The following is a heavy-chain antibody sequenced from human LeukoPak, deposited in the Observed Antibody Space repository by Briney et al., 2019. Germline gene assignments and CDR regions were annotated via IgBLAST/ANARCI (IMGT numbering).Heavy chain of an antibody. Sequence: GGSLRLSCAASGFTFSSYEMNWVRQAPGKGLEWVSYISSSGSTIYYADSVKGRFTISRDNAKSSMWLQMNSLRDEDTAVYYCARDQTPFYWGQGSLVTVSS. CDR1: GFTFSSYE. D-gene: IGHD2-15*01. V-gene: IGHV3-48*03. CDR2: ISSSGSTI. J-gene: IGHJ4*02. CDR3: ARDQTPFY.